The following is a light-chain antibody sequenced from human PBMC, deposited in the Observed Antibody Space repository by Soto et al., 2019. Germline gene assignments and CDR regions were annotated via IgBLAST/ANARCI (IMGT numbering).Light chain of an antibody. CDR3: QQRSDSPPLT. V-gene: IGKV3-11*01. Sequence: EVVLTQSPATLSLSPGDRATLSCRASQSVFGYLAWYQHKPGQAPRLLIYDAYKRATGAPARFSGSGSETDFTLIISSLEPEDFAVYYCQQRSDSPPLTFGGGTKVEIK. J-gene: IGKJ4*01. CDR1: QSVFGY. CDR2: DAY.